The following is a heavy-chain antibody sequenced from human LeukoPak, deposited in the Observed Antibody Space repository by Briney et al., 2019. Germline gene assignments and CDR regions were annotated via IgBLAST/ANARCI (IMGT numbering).Heavy chain of an antibody. CDR1: GGSISSSSYY. CDR3: ARPLRYSGSYYDP. V-gene: IGHV4-39*01. J-gene: IGHJ5*02. D-gene: IGHD1-26*01. Sequence: SETLSLTCTVSGGSISSSSYYWGWIRQPPGKGLEWIGSIYYSGSTYYNPSLKSRVTISVDTSKNQFSLKLSSVTAADTAVYYCARPLRYSGSYYDPWGQGTLVTVSS. CDR2: IYYSGST.